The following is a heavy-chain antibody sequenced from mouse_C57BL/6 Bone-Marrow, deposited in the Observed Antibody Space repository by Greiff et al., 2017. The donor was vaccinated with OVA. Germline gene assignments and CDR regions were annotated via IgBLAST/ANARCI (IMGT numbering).Heavy chain of an antibody. Sequence: EVKVVESGAELVRPGASVKLSCTASGFNIKDDYMHWVKQRPEQGLEWIGWIDPENGDTEYASKFQGKATITADTSSNTAYLQLSSLTSEDSAVYYCTSHDYGSGYVGTTCDYWGQGTTLTVSS. CDR3: TSHDYGSGYVGTTCDY. CDR1: GFNIKDDY. J-gene: IGHJ2*01. CDR2: IDPENGDT. V-gene: IGHV14-4*01. D-gene: IGHD1-1*01.